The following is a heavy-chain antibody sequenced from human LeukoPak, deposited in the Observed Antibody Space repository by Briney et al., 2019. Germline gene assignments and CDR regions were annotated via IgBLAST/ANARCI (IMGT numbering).Heavy chain of an antibody. CDR3: AKLGGHPLHNYYVGV. Sequence: GGSLRLSCAASGFTSSSYAMSWVRQAPWKGLEWVSGILDSGYSTYYANSVKGRFTISRDNYNNTLYLQMNSLRAEDTAVYYCAKLGGHPLHNYYVGVWGKGTTVAVSS. V-gene: IGHV3-23*01. D-gene: IGHD3-16*01. CDR1: GFTSSSYA. CDR2: ILDSGYST. J-gene: IGHJ6*03.